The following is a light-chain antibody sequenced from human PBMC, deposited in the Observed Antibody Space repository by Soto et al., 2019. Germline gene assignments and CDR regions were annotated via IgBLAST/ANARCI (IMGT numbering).Light chain of an antibody. CDR3: QQSYSTTWT. V-gene: IGKV1-39*01. CDR1: HSISSY. Sequence: DIQITQSPSSLSASVGDRVTITFRASHSISSYLNWYQQKPGKAPKLLIYAASSLQSGVPSRFSGSGSETDFTLTISSLQPEDFATYSCQQSYSTTWTFGQGTKVDIK. J-gene: IGKJ1*01. CDR2: AAS.